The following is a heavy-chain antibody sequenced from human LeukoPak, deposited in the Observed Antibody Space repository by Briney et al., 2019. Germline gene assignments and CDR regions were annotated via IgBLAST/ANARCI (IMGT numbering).Heavy chain of an antibody. V-gene: IGHV3-21*01. D-gene: IGHD6-19*01. CDR1: GFTFSTYS. Sequence: GGSLRLSCAASGFTFSTYSMNWVRQAPGKGLEWVSSISGSSSYIYYADSVKGRFTISRDNAKNSLYLQMNSLRAEDTAVYYCASHSSGWDSSGFDSWGQGTLVTVSS. CDR2: ISGSSSYI. J-gene: IGHJ4*02. CDR3: ASHSSGWDSSGFDS.